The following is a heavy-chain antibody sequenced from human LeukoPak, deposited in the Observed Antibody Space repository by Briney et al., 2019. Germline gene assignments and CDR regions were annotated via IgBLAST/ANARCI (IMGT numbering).Heavy chain of an antibody. D-gene: IGHD3-3*01. J-gene: IGHJ5*02. V-gene: IGHV4-30-2*01. Sequence: SSETLSLTCTVSGGSISSGGYYWSWIRQPPGKGLKWIGYIYHSGSTYYNPSLKSRVTISVDRSKNQFSLKLSSVTAADTAVYYCARSAQRITIFGVAHNPQGRFDPWGQGTLVTVSS. CDR3: ARSAQRITIFGVAHNPQGRFDP. CDR2: IYHSGST. CDR1: GGSISSGGYY.